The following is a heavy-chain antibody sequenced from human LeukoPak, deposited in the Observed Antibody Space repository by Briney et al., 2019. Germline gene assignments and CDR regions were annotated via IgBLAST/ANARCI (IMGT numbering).Heavy chain of an antibody. V-gene: IGHV4-39*07. J-gene: IGHJ4*02. CDR2: IYYSGST. CDR1: GGSISSSSYY. Sequence: PSETLSLTCTVSGGSISSSSYYWGWIRQPPGKGLEWIGSIYYSGSTYYNPSLKSRVTISVDTSKNQFSLKLSSVTAADTAVYYCARESSSGYYYGIDYWGQGTLVTVSS. D-gene: IGHD3-22*01. CDR3: ARESSSGYYYGIDY.